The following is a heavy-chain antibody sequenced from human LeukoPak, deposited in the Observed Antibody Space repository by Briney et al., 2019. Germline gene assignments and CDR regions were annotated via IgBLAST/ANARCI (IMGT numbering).Heavy chain of an antibody. CDR3: ARLSGYCDY. J-gene: IGHJ4*02. CDR1: GGSISTSSYY. CDR2: IYYSGST. V-gene: IGHV4-39*01. Sequence: SETLSLTCTVSGGSISTSSYYWGWIRQPPGTGLEWIGSIYYSGSTYYNPSLKSRLTISVDTYKNQFSLKLSSVTAADTGVYYCARLSGYCDYWGQGTLVTVSS. D-gene: IGHD3-22*01.